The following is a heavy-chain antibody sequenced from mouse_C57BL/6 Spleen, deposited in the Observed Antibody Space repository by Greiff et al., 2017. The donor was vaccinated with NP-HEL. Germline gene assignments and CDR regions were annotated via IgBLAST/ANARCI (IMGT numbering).Heavy chain of an antibody. Sequence: QVQLKQSGAELVMPGASVKLSCKASGYTFTSYWMHWVKQRPGQGLEWIGEIDPSDSYTNYNQKFKGKSTLTVDKSSSTAYMQLSSLTSEDSAVYYCARGSLVAFDYWGQGTTLTVSS. J-gene: IGHJ2*01. CDR1: GYTFTSYW. CDR2: IDPSDSYT. D-gene: IGHD1-1*01. CDR3: ARGSLVAFDY. V-gene: IGHV1-69*01.